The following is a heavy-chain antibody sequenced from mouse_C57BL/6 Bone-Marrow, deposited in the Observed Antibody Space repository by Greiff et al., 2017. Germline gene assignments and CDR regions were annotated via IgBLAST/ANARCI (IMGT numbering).Heavy chain of an antibody. D-gene: IGHD1-1*02. CDR3: ARDEGGKETFDY. CDR2: ISDGGSYT. V-gene: IGHV5-4*01. CDR1: GFTFSSYA. J-gene: IGHJ2*01. Sequence: EVMLVESGGGLVKPGGSLKLSCAASGFTFSSYAMSWVRQTPEKRLAWVATISDGGSYTYYPDNVKGRFTISRDNAKNNLYLQMSHLKSEDTAMYYCARDEGGKETFDYWGQGTTLTVSS.